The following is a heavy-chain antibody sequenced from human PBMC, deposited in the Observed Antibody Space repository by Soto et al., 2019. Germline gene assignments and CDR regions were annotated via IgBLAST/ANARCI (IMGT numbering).Heavy chain of an antibody. CDR2: IYPGDSDT. Sequence: GESLKISCKGSGYSFTSYWIGWVRQMPGKGLEWMGIIYPGDSDTRYNPSVQGQFTISADKSISTAYLQWTGLTASDTAMYYCARQMYLGQYPLDYWGQGTLVTVSS. J-gene: IGHJ4*02. CDR1: GYSFTSYW. D-gene: IGHD2-2*01. V-gene: IGHV5-51*01. CDR3: ARQMYLGQYPLDY.